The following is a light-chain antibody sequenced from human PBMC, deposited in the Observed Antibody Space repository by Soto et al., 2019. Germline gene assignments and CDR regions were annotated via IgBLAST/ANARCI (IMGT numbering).Light chain of an antibody. Sequence: QSALTQPASVSGSPGQSITISCTGTSSDIGTYNYVSWYQQHPGKAPKLMIYEVSNRPSGVSNRFSGSKSDKTASLTISGLQAEAAADYYCSSYTSSRLWVFGGGTKVTVL. CDR2: EVS. V-gene: IGLV2-14*01. J-gene: IGLJ3*02. CDR1: SSDIGTYNY. CDR3: SSYTSSRLWV.